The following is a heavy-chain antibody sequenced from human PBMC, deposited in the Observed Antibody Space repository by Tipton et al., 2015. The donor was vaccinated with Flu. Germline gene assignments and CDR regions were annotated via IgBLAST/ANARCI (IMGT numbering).Heavy chain of an antibody. D-gene: IGHD1-1*01. J-gene: IGHJ6*02. CDR1: GGSINSGPYY. CDR2: IYSSGSA. V-gene: IGHV4-61*02. Sequence: TLSLTCTVSGGSINSGPYYWSWIRQPAGKGLEWIGRIYSSGSANYSPSLMSRFTISVDTSKNQFSLKVNSVTAADTAVYYCARVLGNSHSYGMDVWGQGTTVTVSS. CDR3: ARVLGNSHSYGMDV.